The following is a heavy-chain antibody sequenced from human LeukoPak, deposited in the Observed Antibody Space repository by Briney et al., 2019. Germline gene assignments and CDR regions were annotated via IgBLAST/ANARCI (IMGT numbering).Heavy chain of an antibody. CDR2: INPNNGGT. D-gene: IGHD3-22*01. Sequence: ASVKVSCKASGYTFTGYYIHWVRQAPGQGLEWMGWINPNNGGTSYAQNFHGRVTMTRDTSISTAYMELRRLRSDDTAVYYCARDGGYDSSVVPEYWGQGTLVTVSS. CDR1: GYTFTGYY. J-gene: IGHJ4*02. CDR3: ARDGGYDSSVVPEY. V-gene: IGHV1-2*02.